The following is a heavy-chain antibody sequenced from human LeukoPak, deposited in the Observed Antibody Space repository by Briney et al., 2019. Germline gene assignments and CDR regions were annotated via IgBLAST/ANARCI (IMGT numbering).Heavy chain of an antibody. J-gene: IGHJ5*02. CDR2: IIPIFGTA. CDR1: GGTFSSYA. CDR3: AIRYRFVTNYFDP. D-gene: IGHD1-7*01. V-gene: IGHV1-69*01. Sequence: SVTVSCKASGGTFSSYAISWVRQAPGQGLEWMGGIIPIFGTANYAQKFQGRVTITADESTSTAYMELSSLRSEDTAVYYCAIRYRFVTNYFDPWGQGTLVTVSS.